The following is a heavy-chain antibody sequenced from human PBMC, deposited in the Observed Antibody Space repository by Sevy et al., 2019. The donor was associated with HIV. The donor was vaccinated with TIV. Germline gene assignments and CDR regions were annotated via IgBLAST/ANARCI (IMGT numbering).Heavy chain of an antibody. CDR2: IAYDGGNK. J-gene: IGHJ4*02. D-gene: IGHD1-26*01. Sequence: GESLKISCAASGFSFNKYGMHWVRQAPGEGLEWVAVIAYDGGNKYHTDSVKGRFTISRDNSKNTLYLQMNSLRAEDTAVYYCAKIPAGGSYLSYFDSWGQGTLVTVSS. CDR3: AKIPAGGSYLSYFDS. CDR1: GFSFNKYG. V-gene: IGHV3-30*18.